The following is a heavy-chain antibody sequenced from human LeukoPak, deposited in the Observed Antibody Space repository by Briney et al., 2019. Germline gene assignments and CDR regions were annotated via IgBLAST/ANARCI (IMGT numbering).Heavy chain of an antibody. CDR3: ARDQLPPLGGYFDL. D-gene: IGHD2-2*01. V-gene: IGHV1-3*01. CDR2: INAGNGNT. CDR1: GYTFTSYA. Sequence: GASVKVSCKASGYTFTSYAMHWVRQAPGQRLEWMRWINAGNGNTKYSQKFQGRVTITRDTSASTAHMELSSLRSEDTAVYYCARDQLPPLGGYFDLWGRGTLVTVSS. J-gene: IGHJ2*01.